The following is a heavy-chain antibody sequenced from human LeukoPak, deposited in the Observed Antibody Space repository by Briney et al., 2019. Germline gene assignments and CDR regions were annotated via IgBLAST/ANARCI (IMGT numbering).Heavy chain of an antibody. CDR3: IRGGIRVSGIDAFDI. J-gene: IGHJ3*02. Sequence: GGSLRLSCAASGFTFRDYGMHWVRQVPGRGLEWVSAIGIGDDTHYPDSVKGRFTISRENAKNSLYLQMNTLRDGDTAAYYCIRGGIRVSGIDAFDIWGQGTMVTVSS. V-gene: IGHV3-13*01. CDR2: IGIGDDT. D-gene: IGHD5/OR15-5a*01. CDR1: GFTFRDYG.